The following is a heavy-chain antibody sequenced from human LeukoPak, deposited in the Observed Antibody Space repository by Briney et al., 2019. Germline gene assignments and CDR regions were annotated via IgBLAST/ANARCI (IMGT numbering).Heavy chain of an antibody. CDR1: GGSISSYY. V-gene: IGHV4-59*08. CDR2: IYYSGST. J-gene: IGHJ4*02. Sequence: TSETLSLTCTVSGGSISSYYWSWIRQPPGKGLNWIGYIYYSGSTNYNPSLKSRVTISVDTSKNQFYLKLSSVTAADTAVYYCASTPLRGYSYGYDYWGQGTLVTVSS. CDR3: ASTPLRGYSYGYDY. D-gene: IGHD5-18*01.